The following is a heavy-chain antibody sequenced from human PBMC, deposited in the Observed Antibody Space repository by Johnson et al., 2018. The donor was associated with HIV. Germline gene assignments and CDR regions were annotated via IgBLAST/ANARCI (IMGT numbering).Heavy chain of an antibody. V-gene: IGHV3-33*01. CDR2: IWYDGSNK. D-gene: IGHD5-24*01. Sequence: QVQLMESGGGVVQPGRSLRLSCAASGFTFSNYGMHWVRQAPGKGLEWVAVIWYDGSNKYFADSVKGRFTISRDNSQNTLYLQMNSLKTEDTAVYYCTREMATICPQNFCDAFDIWGQGTMVTVSS. J-gene: IGHJ3*02. CDR3: TREMATICPQNFCDAFDI. CDR1: GFTFSNYG.